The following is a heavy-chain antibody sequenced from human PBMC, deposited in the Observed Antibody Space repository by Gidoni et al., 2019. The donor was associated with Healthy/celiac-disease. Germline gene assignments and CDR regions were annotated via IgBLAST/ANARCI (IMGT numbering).Heavy chain of an antibody. CDR2: IDPRDSYT. J-gene: IGHJ6*02. CDR1: GYSFPSYW. CDR3: ARPAHSRSSWYSVGYYYYGMDV. V-gene: IGHV5-10-1*03. Sequence: EVQLVQSGAEVKKPGESLRISCKGSGYSFPSYWNSWVPPMPGKGLAGMGRIDPRDSYTTDSPSFQGHVTISADKSISTAYLQLSSLKASDTAMYYCARPAHSRSSWYSVGYYYYGMDVWGQGTTVTVSS. D-gene: IGHD6-13*01.